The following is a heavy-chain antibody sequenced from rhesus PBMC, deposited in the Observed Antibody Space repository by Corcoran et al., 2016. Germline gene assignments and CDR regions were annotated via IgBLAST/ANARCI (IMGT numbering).Heavy chain of an antibody. CDR1: GYTFTNYY. CDR3: TREEGGSGWSGFDY. V-gene: IGHV1-180*01. Sequence: QVQLVQSGAEIKQPGASVKLSCKASGYTFTNYYIHWVRQAPGQGLEWIGLISPYNSNKGYAPNFQGRVTITTDTSTSTGYMELSSLRSEDTAVYYCTREEGGSGWSGFDYWGQGVLVTVSS. D-gene: IGHD6S26*01. J-gene: IGHJ4*01. CDR2: ISPYNSNK.